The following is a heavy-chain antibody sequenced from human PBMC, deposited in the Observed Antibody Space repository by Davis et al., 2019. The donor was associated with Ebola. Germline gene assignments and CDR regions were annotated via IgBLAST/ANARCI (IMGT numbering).Heavy chain of an antibody. V-gene: IGHV3-21*01. CDR2: ISSSSSYI. CDR3: ARESVEDTAMVYYGMDV. J-gene: IGHJ6*02. Sequence: GGSLRLSCAASGFTLSSYSMNWVRQAPGKGLEWVSSISSSSSYIYYADSVKGRFTISRDNAKNSLYLQMNSLRAEDTAVYYCARESVEDTAMVYYGMDVWGQGTTVTVSS. D-gene: IGHD5-18*01. CDR1: GFTLSSYS.